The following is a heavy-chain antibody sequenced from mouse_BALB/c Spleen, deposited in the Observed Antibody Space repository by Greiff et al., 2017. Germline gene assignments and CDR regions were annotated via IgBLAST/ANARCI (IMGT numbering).Heavy chain of an antibody. CDR1: GYSFTGYY. J-gene: IGHJ1*01. Sequence: LVKTGASVKISCKASGYSFTGYYMHWVKQSHGKSLEWIGYISCYNGATSYNQKFKGKATFTVDTSSSTAYMQFNSLTSEDSAVYYCASGYGSRNWYFEVWGAGTTVTVAS. D-gene: IGHD1-1*01. V-gene: IGHV1S34*01. CDR3: ASGYGSRNWYFEV. CDR2: ISCYNGAT.